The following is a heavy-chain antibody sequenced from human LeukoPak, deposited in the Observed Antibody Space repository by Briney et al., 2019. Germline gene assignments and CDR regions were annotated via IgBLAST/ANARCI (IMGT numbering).Heavy chain of an antibody. CDR1: GYNFVTYG. D-gene: IGHD5-24*01. CDR2: INIYTGNI. V-gene: IGHV1-18*01. Sequence: GASVKVSCQASGYNFVTYGINWVRQAHGQGLEWMGWINIYTGNIDYAQRFQGRVTMTADTSTSTVYMQLTSLTSDDTAVYYCARVEVANIRDGFDLWGQGTQVTVAS. CDR3: ARVEVANIRDGFDL. J-gene: IGHJ3*01.